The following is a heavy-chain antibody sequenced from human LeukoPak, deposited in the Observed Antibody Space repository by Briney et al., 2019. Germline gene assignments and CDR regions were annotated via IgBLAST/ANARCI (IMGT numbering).Heavy chain of an antibody. Sequence: GGSLRLSCAASGFTFSSYGMHWVRQAPGKGLEWVAVIWYDGSNKYYADSVKGRFTISRDNSKNTLYLQMNSLRAEDTAVYYCARAYYGDPNGGFDYWGQGTLVTVSS. CDR1: GFTFSSYG. D-gene: IGHD4-17*01. CDR3: ARAYYGDPNGGFDY. V-gene: IGHV3-33*01. J-gene: IGHJ4*02. CDR2: IWYDGSNK.